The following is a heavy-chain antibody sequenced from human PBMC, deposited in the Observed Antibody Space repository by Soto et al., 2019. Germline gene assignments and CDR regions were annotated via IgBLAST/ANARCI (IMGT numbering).Heavy chain of an antibody. CDR2: ISANNDHT. CDR3: ARGTNFDY. CDR1: GYTLTTYG. Sequence: QVQLVQSGAEVKKPGASVKVSCKASGYTLTTYGITWVRQAPGQGLEWMGWISANNDHTNYPQKLQGRVTMTTDTSTSKAYMGLRSLTSDDTAVYYCARGTNFDYWGQGPLVTLSS. J-gene: IGHJ4*02. V-gene: IGHV1-18*01.